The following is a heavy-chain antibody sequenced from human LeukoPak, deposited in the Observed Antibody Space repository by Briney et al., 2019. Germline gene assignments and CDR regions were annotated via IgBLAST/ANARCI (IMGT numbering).Heavy chain of an antibody. J-gene: IGHJ5*02. Sequence: PSETLSLTCTVSGGSISSYYWSWIRQPPGKGLEWIGSSYHSGGTDYNPSLRSRVTISVDTSNNDFSLNLTSVTAADTAVYYCATEFYDFLSGESWFDPWGQGALVTVS. CDR2: SYHSGGT. V-gene: IGHV4-59*12. CDR3: ATEFYDFLSGESWFDP. D-gene: IGHD3-9*01. CDR1: GGSISSYY.